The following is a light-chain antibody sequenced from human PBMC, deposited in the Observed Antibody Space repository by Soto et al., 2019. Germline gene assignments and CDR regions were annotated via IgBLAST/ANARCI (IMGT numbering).Light chain of an antibody. Sequence: QFALTQPPSVSGSPGQSVAISCTGTSSDVGGSNGVSWYQQPPGTAPKLMIYDVSNWPSGVPDRFSGSKSGNTASLTISGLQAEDEGDYYCSSYTSSSTNVFGTGTKLTVL. J-gene: IGLJ1*01. CDR1: SSDVGGSNG. V-gene: IGLV2-18*02. CDR3: SSYTSSSTNV. CDR2: DVS.